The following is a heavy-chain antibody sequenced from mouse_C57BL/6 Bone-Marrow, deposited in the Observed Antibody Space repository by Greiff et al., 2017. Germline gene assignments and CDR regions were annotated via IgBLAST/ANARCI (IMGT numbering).Heavy chain of an antibody. CDR2: IYPRDGST. CDR3: ARPTTVVARGYAMDY. J-gene: IGHJ4*01. CDR1: GYTFTSYD. Sequence: QVQLQQSGPELVKPGASVKLSCKASGYTFTSYDINWVKQRTGQGLEWIGRIYPRDGSTKYNAKSKGKATLTVDTSSSTAYMELHSRTSEDSAVYFCARPTTVVARGYAMDYWGQGTSVTVSS. D-gene: IGHD1-1*01. V-gene: IGHV1-85*01.